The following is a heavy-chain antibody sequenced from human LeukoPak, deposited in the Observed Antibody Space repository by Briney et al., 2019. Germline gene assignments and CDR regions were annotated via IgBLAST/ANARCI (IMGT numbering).Heavy chain of an antibody. CDR2: IIPILGIA. CDR1: GGTFSSYA. Sequence: SVKVSCKASGGTFSSYAISWVRQAPGQGLEWMGRIIPILGIANYAQKFQGRVTITADKSTSTAYMELSSLRSEDTAVYYCARGSGYYYDLDYWGQGTLVTVSS. D-gene: IGHD3-22*01. CDR3: ARGSGYYYDLDY. J-gene: IGHJ4*02. V-gene: IGHV1-69*04.